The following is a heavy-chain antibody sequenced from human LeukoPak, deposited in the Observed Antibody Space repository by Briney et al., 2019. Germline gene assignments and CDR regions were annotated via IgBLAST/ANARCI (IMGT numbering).Heavy chain of an antibody. Sequence: AETLSLTCSVSGSSISNYYWSWIRQSPGKGLEWIGYIYSTGSTDYNPSLKSRVTISVETSKNQFSLRLSSVTAADTAVYFCARHEGLARPFDYWGQGTLVPVSS. CDR1: GSSISNYY. J-gene: IGHJ4*02. CDR2: IYSTGST. D-gene: IGHD6-19*01. V-gene: IGHV4-59*08. CDR3: ARHEGLARPFDY.